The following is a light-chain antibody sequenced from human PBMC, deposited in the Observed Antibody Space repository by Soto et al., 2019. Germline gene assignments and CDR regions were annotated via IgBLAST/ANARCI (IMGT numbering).Light chain of an antibody. CDR2: DAS. J-gene: IGKJ2*01. V-gene: IGKV1-5*01. CDR3: QQYNSPRGYT. CDR1: QSISSW. Sequence: DIQMTQSPSTLSASVGDRVTITCRASQSISSWLAWYQQKPGKAPKLLIYDASSLESGVPSRFSGSGSGTEVTLTISSRQPDDFAAYYCQQYNSPRGYTFGQGTKLEIK.